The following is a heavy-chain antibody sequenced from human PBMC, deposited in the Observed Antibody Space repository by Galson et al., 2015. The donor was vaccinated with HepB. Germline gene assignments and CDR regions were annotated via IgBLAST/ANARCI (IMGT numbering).Heavy chain of an antibody. D-gene: IGHD4/OR15-4a*01. V-gene: IGHV3-30-3*01. CDR3: ARGSGEYGRHFDF. CDR1: GFIFSSYA. Sequence: SLRLSCAASGFIFSSYAMHWVRQAPGKGLEWVALIWYDGSDKFYADSVEGRFTISRDSSNNTLYLQLNSLRPEDTAVYYCARGSGEYGRHFDFWGQGTLVTVSS. J-gene: IGHJ4*02. CDR2: IWYDGSDK.